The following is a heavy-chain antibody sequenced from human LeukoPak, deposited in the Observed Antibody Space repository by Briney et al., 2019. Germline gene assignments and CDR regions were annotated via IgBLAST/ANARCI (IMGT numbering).Heavy chain of an antibody. CDR3: ARGGVAAVNN. Sequence: PSETLSLTCAVYGGSFSGYYWSWIRQPPGKGLEWIGEINHSGSTNYNPSLKSRVTISVDTSKNQFSLKLSSVTAADTAVYYCARGGVAAVNNWGQGTLVTVSS. V-gene: IGHV4-34*01. CDR2: INHSGST. D-gene: IGHD6-13*01. CDR1: GGSFSGYY. J-gene: IGHJ4*02.